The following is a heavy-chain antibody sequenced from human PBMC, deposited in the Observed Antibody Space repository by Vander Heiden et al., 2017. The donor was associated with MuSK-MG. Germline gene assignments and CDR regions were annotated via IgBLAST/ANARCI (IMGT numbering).Heavy chain of an antibody. Sequence: EVQLVESGGGLVQPGGSLRLSCGASGFTYSSDWMAWVRQAPGKGLEWVANINQDGSQTYYVDSVKGRFTISRDNAKNSLFLQMNSLRAEDTAVYYCARDPNRGGDFDSWGQGSLVTVSS. CDR2: INQDGSQT. D-gene: IGHD3-16*01. CDR3: ARDPNRGGDFDS. J-gene: IGHJ4*02. CDR1: GFTYSSDW. V-gene: IGHV3-7*01.